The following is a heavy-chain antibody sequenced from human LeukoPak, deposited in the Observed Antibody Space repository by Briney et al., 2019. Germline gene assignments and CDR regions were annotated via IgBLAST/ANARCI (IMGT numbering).Heavy chain of an antibody. V-gene: IGHV4-59*12. J-gene: IGHJ3*02. D-gene: IGHD6-19*01. CDR2: IYYSGST. Sequence: NPSETLSLTCTVSGGSISSYYWSWIRQPPGKGLEWIGYIYYSGSTNYNPPLKSRVTISVDTSKNQFSLKLSSVTAADTAVYYCAKQYSGGWSDAFDIWGQGTMVTVSS. CDR1: GGSISSYY. CDR3: AKQYSGGWSDAFDI.